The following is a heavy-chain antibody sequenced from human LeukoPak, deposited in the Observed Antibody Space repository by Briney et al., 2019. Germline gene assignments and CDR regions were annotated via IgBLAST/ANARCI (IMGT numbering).Heavy chain of an antibody. V-gene: IGHV4-59*01. CDR2: IYYSGST. D-gene: IGHD3-16*02. Sequence: SETLSLTCTVSGGSISSYYWSWIRQPPGKGLEWIGYIYYSGSTNYNPSLKSRVTISVDTSKNQFSLKLGSVTAADTAVYYCARVPNEWGSYRPLYYFDYWGQGTLVAVSS. J-gene: IGHJ4*02. CDR3: ARVPNEWGSYRPLYYFDY. CDR1: GGSISSYY.